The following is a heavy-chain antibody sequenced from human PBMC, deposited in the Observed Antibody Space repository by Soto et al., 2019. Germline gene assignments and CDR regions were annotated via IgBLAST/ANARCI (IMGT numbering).Heavy chain of an antibody. CDR2: ITWNSDNI. V-gene: IGHV3-9*01. CDR3: ARSIPPGDIFDI. Sequence: EVQLVESGGGLVQPGRSLRLSCAASGFTFGDYAMQWVRQAPGKGLDWVSGITWNSDNIGYADSVKGRFTISRDNAKNSLYLQMNSLRPEDTALYCCARSIPPGDIFDIWGQGTMVTVSS. J-gene: IGHJ3*02. D-gene: IGHD2-2*02. CDR1: GFTFGDYA.